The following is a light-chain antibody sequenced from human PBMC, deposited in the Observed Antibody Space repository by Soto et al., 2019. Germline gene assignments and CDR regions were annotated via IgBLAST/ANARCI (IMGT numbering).Light chain of an antibody. CDR2: GAS. V-gene: IGKV3-15*01. Sequence: EIVLTQSPGTLSLSPGERATLSCRASQSVSSSYLAWYQQKPGQAPRLLIYGASTRATGIPARFSGSGSGTEFTLTISSLQSEDFAVYYCQQYNNWPPATFGPGTKVDIK. J-gene: IGKJ3*01. CDR3: QQYNNWPPAT. CDR1: QSVSSSY.